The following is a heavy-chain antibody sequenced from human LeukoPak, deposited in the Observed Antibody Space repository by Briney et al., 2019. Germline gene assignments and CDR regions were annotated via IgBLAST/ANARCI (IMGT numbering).Heavy chain of an antibody. CDR1: GGSISSYY. D-gene: IGHD1-26*01. V-gene: IGHV4-59*01. CDR3: ARLVGATAIDAFDI. Sequence: PSGTLSLTCTVSGGSISSYYWSWIRQPPGKGLEWIGYIYYSVSTNYNPSLKSRVTISVDTSKNQFSLKLSSVTAADTAVYYCARLVGATAIDAFDIWGQGTMVTVSS. J-gene: IGHJ3*02. CDR2: IYYSVST.